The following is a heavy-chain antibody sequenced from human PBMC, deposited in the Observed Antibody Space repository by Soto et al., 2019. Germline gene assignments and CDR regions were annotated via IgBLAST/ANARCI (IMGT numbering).Heavy chain of an antibody. Sequence: PSETLSLTCTVSGGSISSYYWSWIRQPPGKGLEWIGYIYYSGSTNYNPSLKSRVTISVDTSKNQFSLKLSSVTAADTAVYYCARVREYQLFGTPYYYYYYYMDVWGKGTTVTVSS. D-gene: IGHD2-2*01. CDR3: ARVREYQLFGTPYYYYYYYMDV. CDR1: GGSISSYY. CDR2: IYYSGST. V-gene: IGHV4-59*01. J-gene: IGHJ6*03.